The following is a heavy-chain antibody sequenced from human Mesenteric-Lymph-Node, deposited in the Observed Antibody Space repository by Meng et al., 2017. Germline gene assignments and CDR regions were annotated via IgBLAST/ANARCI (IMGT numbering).Heavy chain of an antibody. J-gene: IGHJ4*02. CDR2: ISAYNSKT. D-gene: IGHD3-22*01. Sequence: HVHLLQSGAEVKKPGASVRVSCEASGYTFASYGISWLRQAPGQGLEWMGWISAYNSKTNYAQKFQDRVTMTTDTSTSTAYMELRSLRSDDTAVYYCARQGYYYVAEDYWGQGALVTVSS. CDR3: ARQGYYYVAEDY. CDR1: GYTFASYG. V-gene: IGHV1-18*01.